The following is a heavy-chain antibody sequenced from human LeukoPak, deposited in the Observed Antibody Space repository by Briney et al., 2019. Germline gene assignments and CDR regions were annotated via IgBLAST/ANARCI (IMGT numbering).Heavy chain of an antibody. CDR1: GYTFTDYY. CDR2: INPNTGAA. V-gene: IGHV1-2*02. J-gene: IGHJ4*02. Sequence: GASVKVSCKASGYTFTDYYMHWVRQAPGQGLEWMGWINPNTGAASYAQKFQGRVPMTRDTTISTAYLELSRLTSDDTAVYYCAREGYCSGGSCYLRGVVKSGFDYWGQGTLVTVSS. CDR3: AREGYCSGGSCYLRGVVKSGFDY. D-gene: IGHD2-15*01.